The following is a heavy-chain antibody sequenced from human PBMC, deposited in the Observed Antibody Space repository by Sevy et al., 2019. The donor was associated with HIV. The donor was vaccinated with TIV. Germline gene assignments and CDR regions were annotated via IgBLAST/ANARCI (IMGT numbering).Heavy chain of an antibody. V-gene: IGHV3-15*01. Sequence: GGSLRLSCAASGFTFSNAWMSWVRQAPGKGLEWVGRIKTKNEGGTIDYAAPVKGRFTISRDGSKNTLSLQMNSLKTEDTAVYYCTTDPITLFGVVISEAGPDYWGQGTLVTVSS. CDR3: TTDPITLFGVVISEAGPDY. D-gene: IGHD3-3*01. CDR1: GFTFSNAW. J-gene: IGHJ4*02. CDR2: IKTKNEGGTI.